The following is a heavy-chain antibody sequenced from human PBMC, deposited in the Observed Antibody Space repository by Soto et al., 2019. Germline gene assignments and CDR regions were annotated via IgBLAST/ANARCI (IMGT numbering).Heavy chain of an antibody. V-gene: IGHV3-23*01. CDR1: GFTFSSYA. CDR3: AKDRLSIAAAGTWWFDP. Sequence: EVQLLESGGGLVQPGGSLRLSCAASGFTFSSYAMSWVRQAPGKGLEWVSAISGRGGSTYYADSVKGRFTISRDNSKNTLYLQMNSLRAEDTAVYYCAKDRLSIAAAGTWWFDPWGQGTLVTVSS. D-gene: IGHD6-13*01. CDR2: ISGRGGST. J-gene: IGHJ5*02.